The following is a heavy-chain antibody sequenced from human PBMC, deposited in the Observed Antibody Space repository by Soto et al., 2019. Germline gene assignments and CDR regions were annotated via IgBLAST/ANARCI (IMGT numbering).Heavy chain of an antibody. V-gene: IGHV3-30-3*01. CDR3: ARDNRNLIPFDY. CDR2: ISYDGSNK. CDR1: GFTFSSYA. D-gene: IGHD4-4*01. Sequence: QVQLVESGGGVVQPGRSLRLSCAASGFTFSSYAMHWVRQAPGKGLEWVAVISYDGSNKYYADSVKGRFTISRDNSKNPLYLQMNSLRAEDTAVYYCARDNRNLIPFDYWGQGTLVTVSS. J-gene: IGHJ4*02.